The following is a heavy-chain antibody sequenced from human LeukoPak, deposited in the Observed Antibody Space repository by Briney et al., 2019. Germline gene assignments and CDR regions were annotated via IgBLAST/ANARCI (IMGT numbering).Heavy chain of an antibody. CDR3: ARDGPSEAGTFWYFDL. Sequence: SETLSLTCTVSGGSISSHYWSWIRQPPGKGLEWIGYIYYSGSTNYNPSLKSRVTISVDTSKNQFSLKLSSVTAADTAVYYCARDGPSEAGTFWYFDLWGRGTLVTVSS. D-gene: IGHD6-13*01. J-gene: IGHJ2*01. V-gene: IGHV4-59*11. CDR2: IYYSGST. CDR1: GGSISSHY.